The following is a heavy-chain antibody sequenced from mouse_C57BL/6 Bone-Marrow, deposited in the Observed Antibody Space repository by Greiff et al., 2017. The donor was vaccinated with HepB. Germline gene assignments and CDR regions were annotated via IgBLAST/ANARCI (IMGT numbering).Heavy chain of an antibody. CDR2: IDPENGDT. CDR1: GFNIKDDY. Sequence: VHVKQSGAELVRPGASVKLSCTASGFNIKDDYMHWVKQRPEQGLEWIGWIDPENGDTEYASKFQGKATITADTSSNTAYLQLSSLTSEDTAVYYCTTPEYYFDYWGQGTTLTVSS. J-gene: IGHJ2*01. V-gene: IGHV14-4*01. CDR3: TTPEYYFDY.